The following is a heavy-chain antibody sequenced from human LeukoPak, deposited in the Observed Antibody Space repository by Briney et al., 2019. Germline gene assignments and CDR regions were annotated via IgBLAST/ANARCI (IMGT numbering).Heavy chain of an antibody. D-gene: IGHD1-26*01. CDR2: IKQDGSEK. CDR3: ARGLWELPDPLDAFDI. J-gene: IGHJ3*02. Sequence: PGGSLRLSCAASGFTFSSHWMSWVRQAPGKGLEWVANIKQDGSEKYYVDSVKGRFTISRDNAKNSLYLQMNSLRAEDTAVYYCARGLWELPDPLDAFDIWGQGTMVTVSS. CDR1: GFTFSSHW. V-gene: IGHV3-7*04.